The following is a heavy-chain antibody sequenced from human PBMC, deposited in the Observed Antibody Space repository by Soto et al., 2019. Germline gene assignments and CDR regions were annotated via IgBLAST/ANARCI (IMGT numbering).Heavy chain of an antibody. CDR2: INAGSGNT. V-gene: IGHV1-3*01. Sequence: ASVKVSCKASGYTFTSYAMHWVRQAPGQRLEWMGWINAGSGNTKYSQKFQGRVTITRDTSASTAYMELSSLRSEDTAVYYCAQTSIRYSSSFFNYWGQGTLVNVS. D-gene: IGHD6-13*01. J-gene: IGHJ4*02. CDR3: AQTSIRYSSSFFNY. CDR1: GYTFTSYA.